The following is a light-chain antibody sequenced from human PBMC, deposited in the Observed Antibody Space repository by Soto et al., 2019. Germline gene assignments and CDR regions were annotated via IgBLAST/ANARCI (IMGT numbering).Light chain of an antibody. Sequence: QSALTQHASVSGSPGQSITISCTGTSSDVGAYNYVSWYQRHPGTAPKLIIYDVTLRPSGVSNRFSGSKSGNTASLTISGLQAEDEADFYCSSFSRSTPLVFGTGTKVTVL. CDR2: DVT. CDR1: SSDVGAYNY. J-gene: IGLJ1*01. V-gene: IGLV2-14*03. CDR3: SSFSRSTPLV.